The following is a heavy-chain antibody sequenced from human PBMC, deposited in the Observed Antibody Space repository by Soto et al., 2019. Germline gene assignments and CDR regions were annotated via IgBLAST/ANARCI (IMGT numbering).Heavy chain of an antibody. CDR1: AFSFTSHS. CDR3: ARLAYHYDSSGYYYGGLDC. V-gene: IGHV3-21*04. D-gene: IGHD3-22*01. Sequence: GGSLRLACAASAFSFTSHSMKWVRPAQGKGLEWLSSISHSNSYIFYADSVKGRFTISRDNARNSLYLQMNNLRAEDTAVYYCARLAYHYDSSGYYYGGLDCYGQGTRVTVSS. J-gene: IGHJ4*02. CDR2: ISHSNSYI.